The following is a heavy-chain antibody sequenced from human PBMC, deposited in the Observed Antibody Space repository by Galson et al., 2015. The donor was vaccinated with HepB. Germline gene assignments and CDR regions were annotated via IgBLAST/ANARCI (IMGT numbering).Heavy chain of an antibody. J-gene: IGHJ4*02. V-gene: IGHV1-18*01. CDR2: ISTYNGNT. CDR3: ATITMGVVVINP. D-gene: IGHD3-22*01. Sequence: SVKVSCKASGYIFSSHGISWVRQAPGQGLEWMGWISTYNGNTNFAQKFQGRVTLTTDTSTRTAYMELRLSSVTAADTAVYYCATITMGVVVINPWGQGTLVTVSS. CDR1: GYIFSSHG.